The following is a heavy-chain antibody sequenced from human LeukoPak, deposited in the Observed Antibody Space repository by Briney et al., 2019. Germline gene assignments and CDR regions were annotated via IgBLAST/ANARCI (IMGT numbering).Heavy chain of an antibody. CDR2: ISSDGSDK. CDR3: AREGTARDAFDI. D-gene: IGHD2-21*02. CDR1: GFTFSYYA. Sequence: GGSLRLSCAASGFTFSYYAMHWVRQAPGKGLEWVALISSDGSDKYYADSMKGRFTISRDNSKNTLYLQMTSLRGEDTAMYYCAREGTARDAFDIWGQGTMVTVSS. V-gene: IGHV3-30-3*01. J-gene: IGHJ3*02.